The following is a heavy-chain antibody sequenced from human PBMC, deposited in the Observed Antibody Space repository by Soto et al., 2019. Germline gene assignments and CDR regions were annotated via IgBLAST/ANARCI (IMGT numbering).Heavy chain of an antibody. CDR2: ISYDGSNK. Sequence: GGSLRLSCAASGFTFSSYAMHWVRQAPGKGLGWVAVISYDGSNKYYADSVKGRFTISRDNSKNTLYLQMNSLRDGDSAVYFCVRDRDLYRDMFHADLWGQGTLVTVSS. J-gene: IGHJ4*01. D-gene: IGHD3-10*02. CDR3: VRDRDLYRDMFHADL. CDR1: GFTFSSYA. V-gene: IGHV3-30-3*01.